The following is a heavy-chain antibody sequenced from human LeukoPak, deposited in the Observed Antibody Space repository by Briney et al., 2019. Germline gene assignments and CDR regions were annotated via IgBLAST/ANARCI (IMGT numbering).Heavy chain of an antibody. CDR2: IIPIFGTA. V-gene: IGHV1-69*05. CDR1: GGTFSSYA. D-gene: IGHD6-13*01. J-gene: IGHJ5*02. CDR3: ARDAESSSWPYNWFDP. Sequence: SVKVSCKASGGTFSSYAISWVRQAPGQGLEWMGGIIPIFGTANYAQKFQGRVTITTDESTSTAYLELSSLRSEDTAVYYCARDAESSSWPYNWFDPWGQGTLVTVSS.